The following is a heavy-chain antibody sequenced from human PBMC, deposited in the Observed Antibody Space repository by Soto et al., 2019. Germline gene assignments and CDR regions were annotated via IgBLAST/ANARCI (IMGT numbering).Heavy chain of an antibody. D-gene: IGHD2-21*01. J-gene: IGHJ4*02. CDR2: IIPIFGTA. Sequence: EASVKVSCKASGGTFSSYAISWVRQAPGQGLEWMGGIIPIFGTANYAQKFQGRVTITADESTSTAYMELSSLRSEDTAVYYCARAPVKKEDGGEILFDYWDQGTLVTVSS. V-gene: IGHV1-69*13. CDR3: ARAPVKKEDGGEILFDY. CDR1: GGTFSSYA.